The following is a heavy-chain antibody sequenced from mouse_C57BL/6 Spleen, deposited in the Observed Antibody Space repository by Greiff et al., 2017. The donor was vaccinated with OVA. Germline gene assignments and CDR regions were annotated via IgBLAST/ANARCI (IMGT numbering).Heavy chain of an antibody. D-gene: IGHD1-1*01. CDR3: ARYGSSPYYAMDY. V-gene: IGHV1-20*01. CDR2: INPYNGDT. CDR1: GYSFTGYF. Sequence: EVQLQQSGPELVKPGDSVKISCKASGYSFTGYFMNWVMQSHGKSLEWIGRINPYNGDTFYNQKFKGKATLTVDKSSSTAHMELRSLTSDDSAVYYCARYGSSPYYAMDYWGQGTSVTVSS. J-gene: IGHJ4*01.